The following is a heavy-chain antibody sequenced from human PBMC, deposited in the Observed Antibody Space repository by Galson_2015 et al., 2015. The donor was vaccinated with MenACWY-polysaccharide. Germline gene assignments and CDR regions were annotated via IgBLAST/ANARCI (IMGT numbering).Heavy chain of an antibody. Sequence: SLRLSCAASGFSFGSSAMTWVRQAPGTGLEWVSLISSSGGSTYYAESVTGRFTISRDNFKNTLFLQMNSLRAGDTAIYYCAKVDGPLDFYGLDHWRQGTPVLVSS. J-gene: IGHJ4*02. CDR1: GFSFGSSA. CDR2: ISSSGGST. CDR3: AKVDGPLDFYGLDH. D-gene: IGHD3-10*01. V-gene: IGHV3-23*01.